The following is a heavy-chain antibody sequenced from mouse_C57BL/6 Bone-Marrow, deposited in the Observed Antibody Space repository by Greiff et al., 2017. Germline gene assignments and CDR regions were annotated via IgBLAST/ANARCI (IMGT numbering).Heavy chain of an antibody. D-gene: IGHD1-1*02. CDR3: TRDRLWPFAY. CDR2: ISSGGDYI. V-gene: IGHV5-9-1*02. Sequence: DVMLVESGEGLVKPGGSLKLSCAASGFTFSSYAMSWVRQTPEKRLEWVAYISSGGDYIYYADTVKGRFTISRDNARNTLYLQMSSLKSEDTAMYYCTRDRLWPFAYWGQGTLVTVSA. CDR1: GFTFSSYA. J-gene: IGHJ3*01.